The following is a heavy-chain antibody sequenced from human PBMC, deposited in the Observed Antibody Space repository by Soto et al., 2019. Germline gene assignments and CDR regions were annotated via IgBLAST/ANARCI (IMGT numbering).Heavy chain of an antibody. J-gene: IGHJ4*02. D-gene: IGHD7-27*01. CDR1: GLTFSSYA. V-gene: IGHV3-23*01. CDR2: ISGSGDNT. CDR3: ATGRGNWGRFDY. Sequence: PGGSLRLSCAASGLTFSSYAISWVRQAPGKGLEWVSTISGSGDNTYYADSVKGRFTISRDNSKNTLYLQVNSLRAEDTAVYYCATGRGNWGRFDYWGQGTLVTVSS.